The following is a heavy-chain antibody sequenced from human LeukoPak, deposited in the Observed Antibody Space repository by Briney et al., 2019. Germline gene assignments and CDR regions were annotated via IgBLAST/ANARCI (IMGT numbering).Heavy chain of an antibody. J-gene: IGHJ3*02. CDR2: INTNTGNP. CDR3: ARDFRYFDWLLPHHDAFDI. Sequence: GASVKVSCKASGYTFTSYAMNWVRQAPGQGLEWMGWINTNTGNPTYAQGFTGRFVFSLDTSVSTAYLQISSLKAEDTAVYYCARDFRYFDWLLPHHDAFDIWGQGTMVTVSS. V-gene: IGHV7-4-1*02. CDR1: GYTFTSYA. D-gene: IGHD3-9*01.